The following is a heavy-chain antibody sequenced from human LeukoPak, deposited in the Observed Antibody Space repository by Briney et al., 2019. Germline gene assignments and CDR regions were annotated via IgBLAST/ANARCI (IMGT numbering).Heavy chain of an antibody. CDR2: ISSSSSTI. CDR1: GFTFSSYS. CDR3: VRDYVDTAMVRGYYYMDV. J-gene: IGHJ6*03. Sequence: GGSLRLSCAASGFTFSSYSMNWVRQAPGKGLEWVSYISSSSSTIYYADSVKGRFTISRDNAKNSLYLQMNSLRAEDTAVYYCVRDYVDTAMVRGYYYMDVWGKGTTVTVSS. V-gene: IGHV3-48*01. D-gene: IGHD5-18*01.